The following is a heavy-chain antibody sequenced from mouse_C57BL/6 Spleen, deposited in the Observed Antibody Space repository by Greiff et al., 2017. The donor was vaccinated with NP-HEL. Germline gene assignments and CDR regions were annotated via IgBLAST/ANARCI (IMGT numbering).Heavy chain of an antibody. Sequence: VQLQQSGPVLARPGASVKMSCKTSGYTFTSYWMHWVKQRPGQGLEWIGAIYTGNSDTSYNQKFKGKAKLTAVTSASTAYMYLSSLTIEDSEVSYYTRSYCSSYRGMYYFDYWGQGTTLTVSS. D-gene: IGHD1-1*01. J-gene: IGHJ2*01. CDR2: IYTGNSDT. CDR1: GYTFTSYW. V-gene: IGHV1-5*01. CDR3: TRSYCSSYRGMYYFDY.